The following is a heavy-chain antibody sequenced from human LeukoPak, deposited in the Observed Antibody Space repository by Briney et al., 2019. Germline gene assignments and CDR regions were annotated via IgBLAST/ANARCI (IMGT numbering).Heavy chain of an antibody. CDR2: ISGSGGST. CDR3: AKGSTTVTLNYYYYYYGMDV. CDR1: GVTFSSYA. Sequence: PGGSLRLSCAAPGVTFSSYAMSLVRQAPGEGLEWVSAISGSGGSTYYADSVKGRFTISRDNSKNTLYLQMNSLRAEDTAVYCCAKGSTTVTLNYYYYYYGMDVWGQGTTVTVSS. J-gene: IGHJ6*02. V-gene: IGHV3-23*01. D-gene: IGHD4-17*01.